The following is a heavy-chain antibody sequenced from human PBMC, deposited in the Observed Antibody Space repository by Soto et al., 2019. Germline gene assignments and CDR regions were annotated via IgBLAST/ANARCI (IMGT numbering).Heavy chain of an antibody. CDR1: GGSISSSSYY. J-gene: IGHJ3*02. Sequence: SETLSLTCTVSGGSISSSSYYWGWIRQPPGKGLEWIGSIYYSGSTYYNPSLKSRVTISVDTSKNQFSLKLSSVTAADTAVYYCARVWGAEYCGGDCYFAFDIWGQGTMVTVSS. CDR2: IYYSGST. V-gene: IGHV4-39*07. CDR3: ARVWGAEYCGGDCYFAFDI. D-gene: IGHD2-21*02.